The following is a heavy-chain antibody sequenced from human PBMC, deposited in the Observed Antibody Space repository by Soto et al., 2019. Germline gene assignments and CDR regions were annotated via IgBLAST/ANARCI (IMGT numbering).Heavy chain of an antibody. D-gene: IGHD1-1*01. CDR3: ARREDRGTLDY. Sequence: QVQLVESGGGGVQPGRTLRLSCAASGYSFSSYAMHWVRQAPGKGLEWVAVISYDGSNKYYADSVKGRFTISRDNSKNTLYLQMNSLRAEDTAVYYCARREDRGTLDYWGQGTLVTVSS. J-gene: IGHJ4*02. CDR2: ISYDGSNK. CDR1: GYSFSSYA. V-gene: IGHV3-30-3*01.